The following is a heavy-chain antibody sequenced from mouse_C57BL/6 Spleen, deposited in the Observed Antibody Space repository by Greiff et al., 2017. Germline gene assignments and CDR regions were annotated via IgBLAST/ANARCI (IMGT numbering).Heavy chain of an antibody. D-gene: IGHD2-2*01. Sequence: ESGPGLVKPSQSLSLTCSVTGYSITSGYYWNWIRQFPGNKLEWMGYISYDGSNNYNPSLKNRISITRDTSKNQFFLKLNSVTTEDTATYYCAREGYGYDDAMDNWGQGTSGTVSS. J-gene: IGHJ4*01. CDR2: ISYDGSN. CDR1: GYSITSGYY. V-gene: IGHV3-6*01. CDR3: AREGYGYDDAMDN.